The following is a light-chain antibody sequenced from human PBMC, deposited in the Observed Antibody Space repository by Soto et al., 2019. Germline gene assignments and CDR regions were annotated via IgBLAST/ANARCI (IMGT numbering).Light chain of an antibody. CDR2: EVS. Sequence: QSALTQPASVSGAPGQSITISCSGSSSDIGGYNYVSWYQHHPGKVPKVIIYEVSNRPSGVSNRFSGSKSGNTASLTISGLQPEDEGDYYCSSYTSTSTPWVFGGGTKLTVL. V-gene: IGLV2-14*01. CDR1: SSDIGGYNY. CDR3: SSYTSTSTPWV. J-gene: IGLJ3*02.